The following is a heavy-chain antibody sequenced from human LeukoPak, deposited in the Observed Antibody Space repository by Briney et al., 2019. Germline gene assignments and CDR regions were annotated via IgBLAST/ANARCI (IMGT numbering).Heavy chain of an antibody. D-gene: IGHD1-1*01. Sequence: GASVKVSCKASGYTFTGYYMHWVRQAPGQGLEWMGWISAYNGNTNYAQKLQGRVTMTTDTSTSTAYMELRSLRSDDTAVYYCARPNNWNDGVDYWGQGTLVTVSS. CDR1: GYTFTGYY. V-gene: IGHV1-18*04. J-gene: IGHJ4*02. CDR3: ARPNNWNDGVDY. CDR2: ISAYNGNT.